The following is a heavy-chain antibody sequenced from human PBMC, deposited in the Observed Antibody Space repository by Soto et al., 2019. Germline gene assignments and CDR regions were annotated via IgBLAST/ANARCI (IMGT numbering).Heavy chain of an antibody. CDR2: ISGSGGST. D-gene: IGHD1-26*01. CDR3: AKDRRVGATGGPSYFDY. Sequence: GGSLRLSCAASGFTFSSYAMSWVRQAPGKGLEWVSAISGSGGSTYYADSVKGRFTISRDNSKNTLYLQMNSLRAEDTAVYYCAKDRRVGATGGPSYFDYWGQGTLVTVSS. V-gene: IGHV3-23*01. CDR1: GFTFSSYA. J-gene: IGHJ4*02.